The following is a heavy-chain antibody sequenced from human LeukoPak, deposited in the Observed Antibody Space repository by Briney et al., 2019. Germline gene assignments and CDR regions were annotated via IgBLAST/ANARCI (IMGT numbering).Heavy chain of an antibody. V-gene: IGHV4-61*10. CDR2: INHSGST. D-gene: IGHD5-24*01. CDR1: GGSISSGSYY. CDR3: ARRSYNSPFRY. Sequence: PSETLSLTCTVSGGSISSGSYYWSWIRQPAGKGLEWIGEINHSGSTNYNPSLKSRVTISVDTSKNHFSLNLRSVTAADTAVYYCARRSYNSPFRYWGQGTPVTVSS. J-gene: IGHJ4*02.